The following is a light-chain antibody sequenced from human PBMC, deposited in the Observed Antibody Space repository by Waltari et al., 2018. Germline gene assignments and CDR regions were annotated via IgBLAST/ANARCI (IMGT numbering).Light chain of an antibody. Sequence: QSALTQPPSASGSPGQSVTISCTGTSSDVGGYNYVPWYQHHPGKAPKLMIYDVSKRPSGVPDRFSGSKSGNTASLTVSGLQAEDEADYYCSSYAGSNNLVFGGGTKLTVL. CDR1: SSDVGGYNY. V-gene: IGLV2-8*01. J-gene: IGLJ2*01. CDR2: DVS. CDR3: SSYAGSNNLV.